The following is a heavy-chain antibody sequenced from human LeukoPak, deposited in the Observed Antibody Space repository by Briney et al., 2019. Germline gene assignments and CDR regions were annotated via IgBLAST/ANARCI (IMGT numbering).Heavy chain of an antibody. Sequence: PGGSLRLSCAASGFSFSSYSMNWVRQAPGKGLEWVSFISGSSSTIDYAGSVKGRFTISRDNGKNSLFLHMNSLRAEDTAVYYCARKNTTSSEDYWGQGTLVTVSS. CDR2: ISGSSSTI. V-gene: IGHV3-48*01. D-gene: IGHD6-6*01. CDR3: ARKNTTSSEDY. CDR1: GFSFSSYS. J-gene: IGHJ4*02.